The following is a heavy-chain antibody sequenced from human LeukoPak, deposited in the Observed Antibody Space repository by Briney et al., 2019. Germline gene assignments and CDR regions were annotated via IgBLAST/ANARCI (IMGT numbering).Heavy chain of an antibody. D-gene: IGHD1-26*01. CDR1: GFTFSNYW. CDR3: ARDPYSGSYSAYYYYYMDV. V-gene: IGHV3-7*01. CDR2: IKQGGGEI. J-gene: IGHJ6*03. Sequence: GGSLRLSCAASGFTFSNYWMSWVRQAPGRGPEWVANIKQGGGEIYYVDSVKGRFTISRDNAKNSLYLQMSSLRAEDTAVYYCARDPYSGSYSAYYYYYMDVWGKGTTVTVSS.